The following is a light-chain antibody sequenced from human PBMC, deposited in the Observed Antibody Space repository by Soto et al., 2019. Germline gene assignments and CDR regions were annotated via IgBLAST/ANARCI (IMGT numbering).Light chain of an antibody. J-gene: IGKJ5*01. CDR1: QSVSSSY. CDR2: DAS. Sequence: PGGRGTLSCSASQSVSSSYLAWYQQKPGQAPMLLIYDASNRATGIPARFSGTGSGTDFTLTIHYLEPEDFAVYYCQVRTNWSIAFGRGTRLEIK. V-gene: IGKV3-11*01. CDR3: QVRTNWSIA.